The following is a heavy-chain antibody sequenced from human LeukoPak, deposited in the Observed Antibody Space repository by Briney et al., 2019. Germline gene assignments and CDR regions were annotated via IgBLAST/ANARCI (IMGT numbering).Heavy chain of an antibody. V-gene: IGHV4-59*01. D-gene: IGHD3-9*01. CDR3: ARGFLGYFDWLWDY. Sequence: SETLSLTCTVSGGSISSYYWSWIRQPPGKGLEWIGYIYYSGSTNYNPSLKSRVTISVDTSKNQFSLRLSSVTAADTAVYYCARGFLGYFDWLWDYWGQGTLVTVSS. CDR2: IYYSGST. J-gene: IGHJ4*02. CDR1: GGSISSYY.